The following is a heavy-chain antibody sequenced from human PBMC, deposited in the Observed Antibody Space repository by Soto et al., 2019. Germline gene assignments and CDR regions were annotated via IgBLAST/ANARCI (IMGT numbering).Heavy chain of an antibody. J-gene: IGHJ1*01. CDR2: INHSGST. V-gene: IGHV4-34*01. CDR3: ARGSGRQQLVGVESFQH. D-gene: IGHD6-13*01. CDR1: GGSFRGYY. Sequence: SETLSLTCAVYGGSFRGYYWSWIRQPPGKGLEWIGEINHSGSTNYNPSLKRRVTISVDTSNIQFSLQLSSVTAADTAVYYCARGSGRQQLVGVESFQHWGLGTLVTVSS.